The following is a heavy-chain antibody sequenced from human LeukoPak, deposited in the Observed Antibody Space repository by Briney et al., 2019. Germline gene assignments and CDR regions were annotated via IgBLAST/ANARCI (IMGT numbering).Heavy chain of an antibody. V-gene: IGHV3-7*01. J-gene: IGHJ4*02. CDR2: IKQDGSEK. CDR3: ARTRITMIVGLASRFDY. CDR1: GFTLSSYW. Sequence: GGSLRLSCAASGFTLSSYWMSWVRQATGKGLEWVANIKQDGSEKYYVDSVKGRFTISRDNAKNSLYLQMNSLRAEDTAVYYCARTRITMIVGLASRFDYWGQGTLVTVSS. D-gene: IGHD3-22*01.